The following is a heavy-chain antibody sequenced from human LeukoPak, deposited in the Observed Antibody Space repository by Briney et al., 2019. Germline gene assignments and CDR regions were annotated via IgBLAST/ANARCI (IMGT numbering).Heavy chain of an antibody. J-gene: IGHJ6*03. D-gene: IGHD2-8*02. V-gene: IGHV3-30*01. CDR1: GFTFSSYA. Sequence: PGRSLRLSCAASGFTFSSYAMHWVRQAPGTGLKWVALISYDGSNKYYADSVKGRFTISRDNSKNTLYLQMNSLRTEDTAVYYCARASVGWWHYRPYYMDVWGKGTTVTVSS. CDR3: ARASVGWWHYRPYYMDV. CDR2: ISYDGSNK.